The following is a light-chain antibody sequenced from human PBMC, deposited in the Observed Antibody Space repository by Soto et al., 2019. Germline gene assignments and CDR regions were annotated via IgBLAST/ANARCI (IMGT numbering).Light chain of an antibody. Sequence: DLQITQSPSTLSAFVGYSVPIPFRAIQSISFLLAWYQQKAGKAPNLLIYKASRLESGVPSRFSGSGSETEFTLTISGLQTGDSATYYCKQYNSYSPTFGQGTKVDIK. V-gene: IGKV1-5*03. CDR3: KQYNSYSPT. J-gene: IGKJ1*01. CDR1: QSISFL. CDR2: KAS.